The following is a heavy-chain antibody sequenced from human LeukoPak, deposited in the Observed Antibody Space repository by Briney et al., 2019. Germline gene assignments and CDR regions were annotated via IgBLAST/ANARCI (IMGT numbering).Heavy chain of an antibody. CDR1: GGTFSSYA. D-gene: IGHD6-6*01. CDR2: IIPIFGTA. Sequence: SVKVSCKASGGTFSSYAISWVRQAPGQGLEWMGGIIPIFGTANYAQKFQGRVTITADESTSTAYMELSSLRSEDTAVYYCARSNIAARLLYYYFDYRGQGTLVTVSS. CDR3: ARSNIAARLLYYYFDY. V-gene: IGHV1-69*13. J-gene: IGHJ4*02.